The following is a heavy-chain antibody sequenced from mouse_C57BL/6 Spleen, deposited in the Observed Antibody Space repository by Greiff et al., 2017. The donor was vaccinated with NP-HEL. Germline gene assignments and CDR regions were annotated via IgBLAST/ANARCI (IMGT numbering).Heavy chain of an antibody. CDR1: GYTFTSYW. CDR2: IHPNSGST. D-gene: IGHD2-4*01. CDR3: ARSDYDYDYFDD. V-gene: IGHV1-64*01. J-gene: IGHJ2*01. Sequence: QVQLQQPGAELVKPGASVKLSCKASGYTFTSYWMHWVKQRPGQGLEWIGMIHPNSGSTNYNEKFKSKATLTVDKSSSTAYMQLSSLTSEDSAVYYCARSDYDYDYFDDWGQGTTLTVSS.